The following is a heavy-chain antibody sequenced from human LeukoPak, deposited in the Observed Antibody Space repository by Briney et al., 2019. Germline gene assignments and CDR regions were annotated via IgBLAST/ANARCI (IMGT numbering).Heavy chain of an antibody. J-gene: IGHJ3*02. CDR2: ISYDGSNK. D-gene: IGHD6-6*01. Sequence: PGGSLRLSCAASGFTFSSYAMSWVRQAPGKGLEWVAVISYDGSNKYYADSVKGRFTICRDNSKNTLYLQMNSLRAEDTAVYYCARGREEYSSRGAFDIWGQGTMVTVSS. V-gene: IGHV3-30*03. CDR3: ARGREEYSSRGAFDI. CDR1: GFTFSSYA.